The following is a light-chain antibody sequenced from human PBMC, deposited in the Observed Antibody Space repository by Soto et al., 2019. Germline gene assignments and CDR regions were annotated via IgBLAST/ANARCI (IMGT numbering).Light chain of an antibody. Sequence: QSVLTQPPSASGSPGQSVTISCTGTSGDIGGYDYVSWYQQHPGKAPKLMIYGVTKRPLGVPDRFSGSKSGNTASLTVSGLQAEDEADYYCSSYAGSNNPYVFGTGTKGTVL. CDR3: SSYAGSNNPYV. CDR1: SGDIGGYDY. J-gene: IGLJ1*01. V-gene: IGLV2-8*01. CDR2: GVT.